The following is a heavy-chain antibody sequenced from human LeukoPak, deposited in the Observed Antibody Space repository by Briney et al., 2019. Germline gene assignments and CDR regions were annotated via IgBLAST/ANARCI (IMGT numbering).Heavy chain of an antibody. V-gene: IGHV3-48*02. D-gene: IGHD2-2*01. J-gene: IGHJ4*02. Sequence: QSGGSLRLSCAASGFTFSSYSMNWVRQAPGKGLEWVSYISSSSGTIYSADSVRGRFTISRDNAKNSLYLQMNSLTDEDTAVYYCARVWHCTSTSCYDYWGQGTLVTVSS. CDR3: ARVWHCTSTSCYDY. CDR1: GFTFSSYS. CDR2: ISSSSGTI.